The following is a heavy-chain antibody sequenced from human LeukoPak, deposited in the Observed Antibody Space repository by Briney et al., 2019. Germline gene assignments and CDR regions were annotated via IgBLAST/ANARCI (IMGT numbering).Heavy chain of an antibody. CDR1: GFAFSHYT. D-gene: IGHD6-6*01. CDR3: ARNLNQGDSCSGH. CDR2: ISYDGDYK. J-gene: IGHJ4*02. V-gene: IGHV3-30*04. Sequence: QSGGSLRLSCAASGFAFSHYTMQWVRQAPGKGLEWVAVISYDGDYKYYADSVKGRFTISRDDSKNTLYLQMNSLRAEDSAVYYCARNLNQGDSCSGHWGQGTLVTVSS.